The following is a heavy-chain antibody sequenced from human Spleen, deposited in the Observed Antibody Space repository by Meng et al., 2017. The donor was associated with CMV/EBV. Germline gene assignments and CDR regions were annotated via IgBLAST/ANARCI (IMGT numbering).Heavy chain of an antibody. CDR3: ARDPQNTGFDY. J-gene: IGHJ4*02. V-gene: IGHV3-72*01. CDR2: SRNKANSYTT. Sequence: ASGLTLSDHFMDWVRQAPGKGLEWVGRSRNKANSYTTEYAASVKGRFTISRDDSKNSLYLQMNSLKTEDTAVYYCARDPQNTGFDYWGQGTLVTVSS. CDR1: GLTLSDHF. D-gene: IGHD4-17*01.